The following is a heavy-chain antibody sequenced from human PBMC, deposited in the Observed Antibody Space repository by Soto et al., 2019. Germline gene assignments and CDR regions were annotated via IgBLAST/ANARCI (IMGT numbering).Heavy chain of an antibody. CDR3: VRIDTTFGLDY. V-gene: IGHV2-26*01. CDR2: IFSDDEK. J-gene: IGHJ4*02. Sequence: QVTLKESGPVLVKPTETLTLTCTVSGFSLTNTRMGVSWIRQPPGKALEWLAHIFSDDEKSFSPSLKSRLTISKDTSKSQVVLTMTNMDPVDTATYYCVRIDTTFGLDYWGQGTLVTVSS. CDR1: GFSLTNTRMG. D-gene: IGHD3-3*01.